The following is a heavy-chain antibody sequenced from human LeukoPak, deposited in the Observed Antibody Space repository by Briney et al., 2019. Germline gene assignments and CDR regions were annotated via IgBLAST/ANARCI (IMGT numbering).Heavy chain of an antibody. Sequence: SETLSLTCTVSGYSISSGYYWSWIRQPAGKGLEWIGRIYTSGSTTYNPSLKSRVTMSVDTSKNQFSLKLTSVTAADTAVYYCARDHSSGWHNFDCWGQGTLVTVSS. CDR2: IYTSGST. CDR3: ARDHSSGWHNFDC. V-gene: IGHV4-4*07. J-gene: IGHJ4*02. CDR1: GYSISSGYY. D-gene: IGHD6-19*01.